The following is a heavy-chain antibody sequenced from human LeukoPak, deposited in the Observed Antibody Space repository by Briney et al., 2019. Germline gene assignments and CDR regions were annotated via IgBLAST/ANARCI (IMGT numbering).Heavy chain of an antibody. CDR1: GYTFTSYA. Sequence: ASVKVSCKASGYTFTSYAMHWVRQAPGQRLEWMGWINSGNGNTKYSQKFQGRVTITRDTSASTAYMELSSLRSEDTAVYYCARDRWLQSAGGYYYGMDVWGQGTTVTVSS. CDR3: ARDRWLQSAGGYYYGMDV. J-gene: IGHJ6*02. D-gene: IGHD5-24*01. V-gene: IGHV1-3*01. CDR2: INSGNGNT.